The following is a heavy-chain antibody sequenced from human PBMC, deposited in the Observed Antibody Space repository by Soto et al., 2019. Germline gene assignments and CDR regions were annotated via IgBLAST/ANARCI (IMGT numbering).Heavy chain of an antibody. D-gene: IGHD3-10*01. CDR2: IYSSGST. Sequence: SENLSLTCTVSGGSISNSYWSWIRLSPGKGLEWIGYIYSSGSTNYNPSLESRVTISVDTSKNQFSLKLTSLIAADTAIYYCARLFPPFFYGSGIWYFCGQGSTVTGSS. V-gene: IGHV4-59*08. J-gene: IGHJ6*02. CDR3: ARLFPPFFYGSGIWYF. CDR1: GGSISNSY.